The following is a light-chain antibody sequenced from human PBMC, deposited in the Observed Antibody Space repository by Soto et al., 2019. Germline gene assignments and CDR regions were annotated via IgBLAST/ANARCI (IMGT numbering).Light chain of an antibody. V-gene: IGKV1-5*03. Sequence: DIKMTQSPSTLSASVGDRVTITCRASQNINNWLAWYQQKPGKAPKLLIYQASSSQSGVPSRFSGSGSGTEFTLTISSLQPDDFATYYCQQYKSWYTFGQGTKLEIK. CDR2: QAS. J-gene: IGKJ2*01. CDR1: QNINNW. CDR3: QQYKSWYT.